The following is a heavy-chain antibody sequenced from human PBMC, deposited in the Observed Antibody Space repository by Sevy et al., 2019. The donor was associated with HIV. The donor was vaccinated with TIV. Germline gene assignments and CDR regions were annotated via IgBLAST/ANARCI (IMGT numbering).Heavy chain of an antibody. CDR1: GGTFSSYA. V-gene: IGHV1-69*13. CDR2: IIPIFGTA. D-gene: IGHD6-13*01. Sequence: ASVKVSCKASGGTFSSYAISWVRQAPGQGLEWMGGIIPIFGTANYAQKFQGRVTITADESTRTAYMELSSLRSEDTAVYYCARDQNRVHSSSRNYYYYYGMDVWGQGTTVTVSS. CDR3: ARDQNRVHSSSRNYYYYYGMDV. J-gene: IGHJ6*02.